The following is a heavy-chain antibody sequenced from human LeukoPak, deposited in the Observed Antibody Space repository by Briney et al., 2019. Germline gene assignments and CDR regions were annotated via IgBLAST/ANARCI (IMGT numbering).Heavy chain of an antibody. CDR2: ISSSGLTM. Sequence: PGGSLRLSCAGSGFTFSGYGMHWVRQAPGRGLEWVSYISSSGLTMYYADSVKGRFTISRDNAKKSLYLQMNSLRAEDTAVYYCARRTTGDDYWGQGTLVTVSS. V-gene: IGHV3-48*03. CDR1: GFTFSGYG. J-gene: IGHJ4*02. CDR3: ARRTTGDDY. D-gene: IGHD4-17*01.